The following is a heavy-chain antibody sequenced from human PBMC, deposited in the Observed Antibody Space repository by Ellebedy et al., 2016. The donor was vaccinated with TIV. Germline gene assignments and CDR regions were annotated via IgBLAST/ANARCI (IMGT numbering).Heavy chain of an antibody. J-gene: IGHJ4*02. CDR1: GGSVSSGSYY. V-gene: IGHV4-61*01. D-gene: IGHD5-24*01. CDR3: ARFARWLQLRASDS. CDR2: IDYIGST. Sequence: SETLSLXXTVSGGSVSSGSYYWSWIRQPPGKGLEWIGYIDYIGSTNYNPSLKSRVTISLDTSKNQFPLKLSSVTAADTALYYCARFARWLQLRASDSWGQGTLVTVSS.